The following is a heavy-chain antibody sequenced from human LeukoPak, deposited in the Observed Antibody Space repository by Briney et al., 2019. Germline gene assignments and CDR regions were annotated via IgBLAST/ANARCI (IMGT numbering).Heavy chain of an antibody. CDR3: AREGGIVVVPADIKADRPRGEGGWFDP. J-gene: IGHJ5*02. CDR2: IYHSGST. D-gene: IGHD2-2*01. Sequence: SQTLSLTCTVSGGSISSGGYYWSWIRQPPGKGLEWIGYIYHSGSTYYNPSLKSRVTISVDTSKNQFSLKLSSVTAADTAVYYCAREGGIVVVPADIKADRPRGEGGWFDPWGQGTLVTVSS. V-gene: IGHV4-30-2*01. CDR1: GGSISSGGYY.